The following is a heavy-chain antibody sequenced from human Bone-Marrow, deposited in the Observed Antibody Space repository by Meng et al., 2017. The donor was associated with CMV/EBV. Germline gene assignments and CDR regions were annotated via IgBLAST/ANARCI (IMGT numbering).Heavy chain of an antibody. CDR1: GFTFSNSD. CDR3: VIQHGPDYYYGMDV. D-gene: IGHD1-1*01. Sequence: GESLKISCAASGFTFSNSDMNWVRQAPGKGLEWVSGVSWNGSRTHYADSVKGRFIISRDNSRNFLYQQMNSLRPEDMAVYYCVIQHGPDYYYGMDVRGQGTTVTVSS. CDR2: VSWNGSRT. J-gene: IGHJ6*02. V-gene: IGHV3-19*01.